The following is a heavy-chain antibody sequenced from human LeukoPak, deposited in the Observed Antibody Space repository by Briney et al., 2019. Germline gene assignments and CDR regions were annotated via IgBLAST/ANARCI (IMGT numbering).Heavy chain of an antibody. D-gene: IGHD6-19*01. CDR3: ASTNFSSGWYGAFDI. V-gene: IGHV4-59*01. J-gene: IGHJ3*02. Sequence: SETLSLTCTVSGDSISSYYWSWIRQPPGKGLEWIGYIYYSGSTNDNPSLNSRVTISVDTSKNQFSLKLSSVTAADTAVYYCASTNFSSGWYGAFDIWGQGTMVTVSS. CDR2: IYYSGST. CDR1: GDSISSYY.